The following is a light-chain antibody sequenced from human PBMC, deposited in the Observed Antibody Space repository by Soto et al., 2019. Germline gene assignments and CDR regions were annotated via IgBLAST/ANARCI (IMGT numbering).Light chain of an antibody. CDR2: ATS. J-gene: IGKJ5*01. V-gene: IGKV3-20*01. Sequence: VLPQSPCTGSLFPGERASLTCRASQYVSTYYLAWYQQKSGQAPRLLIHATSSRASGIPDRFSGSGSGTDFTLTINRLEPEDSAVYYCQQYGKLVTFGQGTRLEIK. CDR1: QYVSTYY. CDR3: QQYGKLVT.